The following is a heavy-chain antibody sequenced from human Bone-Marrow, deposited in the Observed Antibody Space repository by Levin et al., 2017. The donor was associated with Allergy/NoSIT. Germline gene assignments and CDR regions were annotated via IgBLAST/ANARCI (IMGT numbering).Heavy chain of an antibody. D-gene: IGHD3-10*01. CDR1: GGTFSRYA. J-gene: IGHJ4*02. CDR3: ARDRNFYASGSYSYYFDY. CDR2: IIPFFGTA. V-gene: IGHV1-69*13. Sequence: ASVKVSCKASGGTFSRYAIGWVRQAPGQGLEWMGGIIPFFGTANYAQKFQGRVTITADGSTSTAYMELSSLRSEDTAVYYCARDRNFYASGSYSYYFDYWGQGTLVTVSS.